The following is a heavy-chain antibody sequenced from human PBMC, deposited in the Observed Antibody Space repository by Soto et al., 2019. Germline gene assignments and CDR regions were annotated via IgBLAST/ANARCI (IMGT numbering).Heavy chain of an antibody. CDR1: GFTFSSYG. J-gene: IGHJ5*02. CDR3: ARDRYCSGGSCSSNWFDP. Sequence: GGSLRLSCAASGFTFSSYGMHWVRQAPGKGLEWVAVIWYDGSNKYYADYVKGRFTISRDNSKNTLYLQMNSLRAEDTAVYYCARDRYCSGGSCSSNWFDPWGQGTLVTVSS. D-gene: IGHD2-15*01. CDR2: IWYDGSNK. V-gene: IGHV3-33*01.